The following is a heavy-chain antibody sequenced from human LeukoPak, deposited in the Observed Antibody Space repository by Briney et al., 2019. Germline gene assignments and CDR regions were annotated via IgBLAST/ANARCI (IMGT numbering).Heavy chain of an antibody. Sequence: VRQAPGQXLEWMGXISAYNGNTNYAQKLQGRVTMTTDTSTSTAYMELRSLTSDDTAVYYCAREYSSSWPPFDPWGQGTLVTVSS. D-gene: IGHD6-13*01. CDR2: ISAYNGNT. CDR3: AREYSSSWPPFDP. J-gene: IGHJ5*02. V-gene: IGHV1-18*01.